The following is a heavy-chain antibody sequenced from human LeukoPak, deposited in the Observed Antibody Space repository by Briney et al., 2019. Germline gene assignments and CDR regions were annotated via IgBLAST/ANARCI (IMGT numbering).Heavy chain of an antibody. CDR2: ISAYNGNT. V-gene: IGHV1-18*01. Sequence: GASVKVSCKASGYTFTSYGISWVRQAPGQGLEWMGWISAYNGNTNYAQKLQGRVTMTTDTSTSTAYMELRSLRSDDTAVYYCARDQGSDDFWSGYTNWWYRRNYFDYWGQGTLVTVSS. J-gene: IGHJ4*02. CDR1: GYTFTSYG. CDR3: ARDQGSDDFWSGYTNWWYRRNYFDY. D-gene: IGHD3-3*01.